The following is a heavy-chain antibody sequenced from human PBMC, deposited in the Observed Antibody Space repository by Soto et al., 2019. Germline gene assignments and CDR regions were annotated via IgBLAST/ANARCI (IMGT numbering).Heavy chain of an antibody. J-gene: IGHJ5*02. CDR3: ERDVYDSSGYYYGPWFDP. CDR2: IYYSGST. CDR1: GGSLSSGCYY. Sequence: TLSLPCTVSGGSLSSGCYYWSWIRQHPGKGLEWIGYIYYSGSTYYNPSLKSRVTISVDTSKNQFSLKLSSLTAEYTAVYYCERDVYDSSGYYYGPWFDPWGQGTLGTVS. V-gene: IGHV4-31*03. D-gene: IGHD3-22*01.